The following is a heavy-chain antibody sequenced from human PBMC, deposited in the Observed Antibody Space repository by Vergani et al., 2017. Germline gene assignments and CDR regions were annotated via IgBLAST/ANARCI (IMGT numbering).Heavy chain of an antibody. D-gene: IGHD3-10*01. V-gene: IGHV4-39*07. J-gene: IGHJ4*02. CDR1: GGSINTRNYY. Sequence: QLQLHESGPGLVKPSETLSLTCSVSGGSINTRNYYWGWIRQPPGKGLEWIGNVYYNGSTSYNPSLKSRVTISIDTSKNQFSLNLTSVTAADTAVYYCARYGSANLPSFDYWGQGTLVTVSS. CDR2: VYYNGST. CDR3: ARYGSANLPSFDY.